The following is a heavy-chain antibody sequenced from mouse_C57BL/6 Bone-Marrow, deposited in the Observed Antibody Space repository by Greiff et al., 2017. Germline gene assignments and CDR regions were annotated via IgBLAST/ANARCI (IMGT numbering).Heavy chain of an antibody. CDR2: IDPENGDT. D-gene: IGHD1-1*01. CDR1: GFNIKDDY. Sequence: EVQLQQSGAELVRPGASVKLSCTASGFNIKDDYMHWVKQRPEQGLEWIGWIDPENGDTEYAPKFPGKATRTADTSSNTAYLQLSSLTSEDTAVYYCNTVVHYWGQGTTLTVSS. J-gene: IGHJ2*01. CDR3: NTVVHY. V-gene: IGHV14-4*01.